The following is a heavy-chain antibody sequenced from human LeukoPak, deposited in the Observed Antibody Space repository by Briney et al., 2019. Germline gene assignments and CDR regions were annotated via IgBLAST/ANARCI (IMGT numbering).Heavy chain of an antibody. J-gene: IGHJ4*02. CDR3: ARDDYGDNPLDY. D-gene: IGHD4-17*01. Sequence: GGSLRLSCAASGFTFSDYYMSWIRQAPGKGLEWVSYISSSSYTNYADSVKGRFTISRDNAKNSLYLQMNSLRAEDTAVYYCARDDYGDNPLDYWGQGTLVTVSS. V-gene: IGHV3-11*06. CDR2: ISSSSYT. CDR1: GFTFSDYY.